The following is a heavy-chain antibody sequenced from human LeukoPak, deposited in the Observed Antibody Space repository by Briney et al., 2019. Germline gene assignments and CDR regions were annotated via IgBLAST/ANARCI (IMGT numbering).Heavy chain of an antibody. V-gene: IGHV3-74*01. J-gene: IGHJ4*02. Sequence: GGSLRLSCVSSGFTFIIYWMHWVRQGPGKGLVWVSLISRDARRITYADSVKGRFTHSLDNAKNTLYLQTNRLRAEDPAVYYCARHQSSVFDYWGQGTLVTVSS. CDR2: ISRDARRI. CDR3: ARHQSSVFDY. CDR1: GFTFIIYW. D-gene: IGHD2-15*01.